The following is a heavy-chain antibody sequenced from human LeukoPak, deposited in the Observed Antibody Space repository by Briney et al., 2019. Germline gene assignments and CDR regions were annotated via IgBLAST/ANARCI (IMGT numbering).Heavy chain of an antibody. CDR1: GFTFSSYS. J-gene: IGHJ3*02. Sequence: GGSLRLSCAASGFTFSSYSMNWVRQAPGKGLKWVSSISSSSSYIYYADSVKGRFTISRDNAKNSLYLQMNSLRAEDTAVYYCARDSKGHPLSWDYVWGSYRYTGAFDIWGQGTMVTVSS. V-gene: IGHV3-21*01. CDR3: ARDSKGHPLSWDYVWGSYRYTGAFDI. D-gene: IGHD3-16*02. CDR2: ISSSSSYI.